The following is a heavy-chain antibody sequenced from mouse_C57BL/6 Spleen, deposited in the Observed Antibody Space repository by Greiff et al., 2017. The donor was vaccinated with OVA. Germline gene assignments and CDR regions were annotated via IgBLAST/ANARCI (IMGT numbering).Heavy chain of an antibody. CDR3: ARWERDYAMDY. Sequence: QVQLQQSGPELVKPGASVKISCKASGYAFSSSWMNWVKQRPGKGLEWIGRIYPGDGDTNYNGKFKGKATLTADKSSSTAYMQLSSLTSEDSAVYVCARWERDYAMDYWGQGTSVTVSS. CDR2: IYPGDGDT. CDR1: GYAFSSSW. V-gene: IGHV1-82*01. D-gene: IGHD4-1*01. J-gene: IGHJ4*01.